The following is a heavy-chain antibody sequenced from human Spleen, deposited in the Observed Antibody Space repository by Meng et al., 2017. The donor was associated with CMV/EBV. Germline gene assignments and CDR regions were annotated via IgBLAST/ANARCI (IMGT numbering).Heavy chain of an antibody. CDR2: IYSGGDT. CDR3: ARELDAFDI. Sequence: GESLKISCAASGFTVSSNYMSWVRQAPGKGLEWVSVIYSGGDTYYADSVKGRFTISRDNSKSALYLQMNSLRAEDTAVYYCARELDAFDIWGQGTMVTVSS. CDR1: GFTVSSNY. J-gene: IGHJ3*02. V-gene: IGHV3-53*01.